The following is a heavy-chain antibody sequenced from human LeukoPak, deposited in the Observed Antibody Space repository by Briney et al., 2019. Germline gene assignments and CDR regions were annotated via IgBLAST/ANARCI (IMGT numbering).Heavy chain of an antibody. Sequence: GGSLRLSRVASGFPFSSYWMTWVRQAPGKGLEWVANIKQDGSKKSYVDSVKGRFTISRDNAKNSLYLQMNSLRAEDTAIYYCTRVGYIDEGIDYWGQGTLVTVSS. D-gene: IGHD5-24*01. CDR1: GFPFSSYW. CDR3: TRVGYIDEGIDY. V-gene: IGHV3-7*04. J-gene: IGHJ4*02. CDR2: IKQDGSKK.